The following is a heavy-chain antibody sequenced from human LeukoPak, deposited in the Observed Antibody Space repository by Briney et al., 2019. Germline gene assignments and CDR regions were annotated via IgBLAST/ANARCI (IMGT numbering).Heavy chain of an antibody. D-gene: IGHD1-26*01. CDR1: GFTFSSYEM. V-gene: IGHV4-4*02. J-gene: IGHJ5*02. Sequence: GSLRLSRAASGFTFSSYEMNWVRQAPGKGLEWIGEIYHSGNTNYNPSLKSRVSISVDKSKNQFSLNLSSVTAADTAVYYCARVVVGAMNRLDPWGQGTLVTVSS. CDR2: IYHSGNT. CDR3: ARVVVGAMNRLDP.